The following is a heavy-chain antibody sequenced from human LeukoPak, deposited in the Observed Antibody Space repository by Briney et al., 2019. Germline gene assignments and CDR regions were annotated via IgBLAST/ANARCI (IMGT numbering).Heavy chain of an antibody. V-gene: IGHV3-30*02. D-gene: IGHD3-9*01. CDR1: GFTFSSYG. Sequence: GGSLRLSCAASGFTFSSYGMHWVRQAPGKGLEWVAFIRYDGSNKYYADSVKGRFTISRDNSKNTLYLEMNSLTTEDTAVYYCARDLSGHYSVDYWGQGTLVTVSS. J-gene: IGHJ4*02. CDR2: IRYDGSNK. CDR3: ARDLSGHYSVDY.